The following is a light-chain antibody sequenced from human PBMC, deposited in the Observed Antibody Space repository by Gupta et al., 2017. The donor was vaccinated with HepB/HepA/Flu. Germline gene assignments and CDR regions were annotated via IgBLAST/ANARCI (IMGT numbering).Light chain of an antibody. CDR3: CSSAGSYTFYV. CDR1: SSDVGGYNY. CDR2: DVS. J-gene: IGLJ1*01. V-gene: IGLV2-11*01. Sequence: QSALTQPRSVSGPPGQSVTIPCTGTSSDVGGYNYVSWYQQHPGKAPKLMIYDVSKRPSGVPDRFSGSKSGNTASLTISGLQAEDEADYDGCSSAGSYTFYVFGTGTKVTVL.